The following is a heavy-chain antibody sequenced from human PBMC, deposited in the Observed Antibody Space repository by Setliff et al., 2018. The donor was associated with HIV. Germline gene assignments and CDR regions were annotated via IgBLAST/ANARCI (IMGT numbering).Heavy chain of an antibody. D-gene: IGHD5-12*01. CDR3: ARVPVMATITYWYFDL. J-gene: IGHJ2*01. V-gene: IGHV3-11*04. Sequence: GWIRQPPGKALEWVSYISSSGSTIYYADSVKGRFTISRDNAKNSLYLQMNSLRAEDTTIYYCARVPVMATITYWYFDLWGRGTLVTVSS. CDR2: ISSSGSTI.